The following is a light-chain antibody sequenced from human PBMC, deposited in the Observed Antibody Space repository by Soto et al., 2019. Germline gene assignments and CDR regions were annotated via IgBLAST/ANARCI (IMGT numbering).Light chain of an antibody. Sequence: DIQMTQSPSSLSASVGDRVTITCRASQDITTYLNWYQQKPGKAPKLLIYDASNLETGVPSRFSGSGSATDFSFTISSLQPEDVATYYCQQYDLLPYTFGQGTRLEIK. V-gene: IGKV1-33*01. CDR2: DAS. J-gene: IGKJ2*01. CDR1: QDITTY. CDR3: QQYDLLPYT.